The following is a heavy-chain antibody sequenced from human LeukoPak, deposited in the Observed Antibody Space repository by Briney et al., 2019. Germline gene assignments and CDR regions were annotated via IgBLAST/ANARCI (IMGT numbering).Heavy chain of an antibody. CDR3: ASPSAAYSSTMMDGLRAFDI. J-gene: IGHJ3*02. Sequence: GASVKVSCKASGGTFSSYAISWVRQAPGQGLEWMGGIIPIFGTANYAQKFQGRVTITTDESTSTAYMELSSLRSEDTAVYYCASPSAAYSSTMMDGLRAFDIWGQGTMVTVSS. D-gene: IGHD3-22*01. CDR1: GGTFSSYA. V-gene: IGHV1-69*05. CDR2: IIPIFGTA.